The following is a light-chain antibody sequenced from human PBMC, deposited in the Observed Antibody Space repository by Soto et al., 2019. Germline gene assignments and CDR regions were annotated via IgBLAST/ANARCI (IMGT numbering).Light chain of an antibody. Sequence: DIQMTQYPSSVSASVGDRVTSTCRASQGISSWLAWYQQKPGKAPKLLIYAASSLQSGVPSRFSGSGSGTDFTLTITSLQPADCATYYCQQSSTAPAWTFGQGTKVDNK. CDR2: AAS. CDR1: QGISSW. J-gene: IGKJ1*01. V-gene: IGKV1-12*01. CDR3: QQSSTAPAWT.